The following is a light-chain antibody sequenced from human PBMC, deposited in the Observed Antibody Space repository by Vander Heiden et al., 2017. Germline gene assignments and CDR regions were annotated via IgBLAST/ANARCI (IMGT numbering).Light chain of an antibody. V-gene: IGLV3-1*01. CDR1: NLGDKF. Sequence: SYELTQPPSVSVPPGQADTISCAVKNLGDKFVSWYQHKSGQSPVLVMYSDRRRPSGLPDRFAASHSGDTATLTIGDIQEMDEADYYCQAWNSSVLYVFGSGTKVTVL. CDR2: SDR. J-gene: IGLJ1*01. CDR3: QAWNSSVLYV.